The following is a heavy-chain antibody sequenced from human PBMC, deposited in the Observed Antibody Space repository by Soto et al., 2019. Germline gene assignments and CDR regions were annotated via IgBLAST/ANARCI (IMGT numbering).Heavy chain of an antibody. Sequence: GGSLRLSCAASGFTFSDYAMNWVRQAPGKGLEWVSSISYTGDFIYYADSVKGRFTISRDNAKNALYLQMTGLRCDDTAVYYCARDLLSGANYYAHWGQGTLVTVSS. J-gene: IGHJ4*02. CDR1: GFTFSDYA. V-gene: IGHV3-21*04. CDR3: ARDLLSGANYYAH. D-gene: IGHD6-19*01. CDR2: ISYTGDFI.